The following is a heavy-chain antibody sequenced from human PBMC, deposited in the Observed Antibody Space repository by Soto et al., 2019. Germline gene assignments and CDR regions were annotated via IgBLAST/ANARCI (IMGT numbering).Heavy chain of an antibody. CDR2: ISGSGGST. V-gene: IGHV3-23*01. CDR1: GFTFNNYA. J-gene: IGHJ4*02. Sequence: EVQLLESGGGLVQPGGSLRLSCAASGFTFNNYAMNWVRQAPGKGLEWVSSISGSGGSTYYAHSVKGRFTISRDNSKNTLYLQMNSLRAEDTVVYYCAKGALGSSSWYDFDYWGQGTLVTVSS. CDR3: AKGALGSSSWYDFDY. D-gene: IGHD6-13*01.